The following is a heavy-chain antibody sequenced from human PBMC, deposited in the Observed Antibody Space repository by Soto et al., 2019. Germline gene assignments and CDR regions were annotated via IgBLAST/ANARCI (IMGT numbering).Heavy chain of an antibody. V-gene: IGHV1-8*01. J-gene: IGHJ3*02. D-gene: IGHD2-2*01. Sequence: ASVKVSCKASGYTFTSYDINWVRQATGQGLEWMGWVNPNSGNTGYAQKFQGRVTMTRNTSISTAYMELSSLRSEDTAVYYCATSGRYCSSTSCYVLDAFDIWGQGTMVTVS. CDR2: VNPNSGNT. CDR3: ATSGRYCSSTSCYVLDAFDI. CDR1: GYTFTSYD.